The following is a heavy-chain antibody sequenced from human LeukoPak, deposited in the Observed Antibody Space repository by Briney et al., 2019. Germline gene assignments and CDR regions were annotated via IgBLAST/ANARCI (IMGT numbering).Heavy chain of an antibody. Sequence: GESLKISCKGSGYSFTSYWIGWVRQMPGKGLEWMGIIYPGDSDTRYSPSFQGQVTISADKSISTAYLQWSSLKASDTAMYYCARRVGYCSSTSCYPLFDYWGQGTLVTVSS. V-gene: IGHV5-51*01. CDR2: IYPGDSDT. CDR3: ARRVGYCSSTSCYPLFDY. CDR1: GYSFTSYW. D-gene: IGHD2-2*03. J-gene: IGHJ4*02.